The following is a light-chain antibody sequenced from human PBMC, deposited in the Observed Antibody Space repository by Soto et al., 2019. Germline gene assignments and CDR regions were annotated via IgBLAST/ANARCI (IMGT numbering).Light chain of an antibody. CDR3: QQYGSSPQT. J-gene: IGKJ1*01. CDR1: QALNTR. CDR2: GAS. Sequence: EIVLTQSPATLSAFPGDRVTLSCRASQALNTRLAWYQHKPGQAPRLLIYGASSRATGIPGRFSGSGSGTDFTLTISRLEPEDFAVYYCQQYGSSPQTFGQGTKVDI. V-gene: IGKV3-20*01.